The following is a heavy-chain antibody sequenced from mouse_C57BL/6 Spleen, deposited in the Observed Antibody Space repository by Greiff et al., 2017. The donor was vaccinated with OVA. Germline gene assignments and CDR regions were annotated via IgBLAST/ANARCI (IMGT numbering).Heavy chain of an antibody. J-gene: IGHJ2*01. D-gene: IGHD1-1*01. V-gene: IGHV1-22*01. CDR1: GYTFTDYN. Sequence: EVQLQQSGPELVKPGASVKMSCKASGYTFTDYNMHWVKQSHGKSLEWIGYINPNNGGTSYNQKFKGKATFTVNKSSSTAYMELRSLTSEDSAVYYCARGTTTVVAHYFDYWGQGTTLTCSS. CDR2: INPNNGGT. CDR3: ARGTTTVVAHYFDY.